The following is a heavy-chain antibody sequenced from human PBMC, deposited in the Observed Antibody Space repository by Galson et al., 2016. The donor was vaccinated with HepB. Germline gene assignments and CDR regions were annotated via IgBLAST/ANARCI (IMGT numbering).Heavy chain of an antibody. CDR1: GDSVSSYGAG. Sequence: CAISGDSVSSYGAGWNWIRQSPSRGLEWLGRTFYRSNWQNDYAESVRSRITINPDDSKNQFSLQLNSVTPEDTAVYDCARSYLLGRGFGSWGQGTLVTVSS. CDR3: ARSYLLGRGFGS. J-gene: IGHJ4*02. V-gene: IGHV6-1*01. D-gene: IGHD3-10*01. CDR2: TFYRSNWQN.